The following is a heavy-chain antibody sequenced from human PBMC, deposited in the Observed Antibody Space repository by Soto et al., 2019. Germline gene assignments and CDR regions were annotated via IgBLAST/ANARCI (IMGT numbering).Heavy chain of an antibody. CDR3: ARDGYYYDSSGTPDRGYFDY. CDR1: GYTFTSYG. J-gene: IGHJ4*02. V-gene: IGHV1-18*01. Sequence: ASVKVSCKASGYTFTSYGISWVRQAPGQGLEWMGWISAYNGNTNYAQKLQGRVTMTTDTSTSTAYMELRSLRSDDTAVYYCARDGYYYDSSGTPDRGYFDYWVQGTLVTVSS. CDR2: ISAYNGNT. D-gene: IGHD3-22*01.